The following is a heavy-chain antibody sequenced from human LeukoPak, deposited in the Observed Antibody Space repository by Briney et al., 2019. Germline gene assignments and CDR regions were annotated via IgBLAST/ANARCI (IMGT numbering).Heavy chain of an antibody. CDR1: GGSISSYY. CDR3: AREIKTVGATSSYHFDY. V-gene: IGHV4-59*01. D-gene: IGHD1-26*01. CDR2: IYYSGRT. Sequence: SETLPLTCSVSGGSISSYYWSWLRQPPGKGLEWIGYIYYSGRTNYNPSLKSRVTISVDTSKNQFSLKLSSVTAADTAVYYCAREIKTVGATSSYHFDYWGQGTLVTVSS. J-gene: IGHJ4*02.